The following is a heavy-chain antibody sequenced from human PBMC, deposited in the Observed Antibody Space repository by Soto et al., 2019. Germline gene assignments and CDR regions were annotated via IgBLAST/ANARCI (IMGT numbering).Heavy chain of an antibody. CDR3: ARDKSKFAAAGLFDY. Sequence: PGGSLRLSCAASGFTFSSYGMHWVRQAPGKGLEWVAVIWYDGSNKYYADSVKGRFTISRDNSKNTLYLQMNSLRAEDTAVYYCARDKSKFAAAGLFDYWGQGTRVTVSS. D-gene: IGHD6-13*01. CDR1: GFTFSSYG. V-gene: IGHV3-33*01. CDR2: IWYDGSNK. J-gene: IGHJ4*02.